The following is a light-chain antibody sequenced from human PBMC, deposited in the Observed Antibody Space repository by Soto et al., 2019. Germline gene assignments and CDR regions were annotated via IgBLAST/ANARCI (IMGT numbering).Light chain of an antibody. CDR2: AAS. CDR1: QSISSY. V-gene: IGKV1-39*01. J-gene: IGKJ3*01. Sequence: DIQMTQSPSSLSASVGDRVTITCRASQSISSYLNWYQQKPGKAPKLLIYAASSLQSGVPSRFSGSGSGTDFTLPISSLQPEDFATYSCQQSYSTPTFTFGPGTKVDIK. CDR3: QQSYSTPTFT.